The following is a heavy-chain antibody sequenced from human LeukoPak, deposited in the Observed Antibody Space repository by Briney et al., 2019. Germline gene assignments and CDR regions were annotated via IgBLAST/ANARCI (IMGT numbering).Heavy chain of an antibody. J-gene: IGHJ4*02. Sequence: PSETLTLTCAVYGGSFSGYYWSWIRQPPGKGLEWIGEINHSGSTNYNPSLKSRVTISVDTSKNQFSLKLSSVTAADTAVYYCARGTSYYGSGGSYYFDYWGQGTLVTVSS. V-gene: IGHV4-34*01. D-gene: IGHD3-10*01. CDR2: INHSGST. CDR3: ARGTSYYGSGGSYYFDY. CDR1: GGSFSGYY.